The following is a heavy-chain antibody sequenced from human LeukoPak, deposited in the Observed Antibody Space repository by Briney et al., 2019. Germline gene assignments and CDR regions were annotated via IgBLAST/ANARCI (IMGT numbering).Heavy chain of an antibody. J-gene: IGHJ3*02. D-gene: IGHD6-13*01. CDR3: ARGLIAAAGNDAFDI. CDR2: IYYSGST. CDR1: GGSISSSSYY. V-gene: IGHV4-39*01. Sequence: SETLSLTCTVSGGSISSSSYYWGWIRQPPGKGLEWIGSIYYSGSTYYNPSLKSRVTISVDTSKNQFSLKLSSVTAADTAVYYCARGLIAAAGNDAFDIWGQGTMVTVSS.